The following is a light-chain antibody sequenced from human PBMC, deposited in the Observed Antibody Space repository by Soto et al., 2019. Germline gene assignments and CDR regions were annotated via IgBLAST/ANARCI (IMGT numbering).Light chain of an antibody. V-gene: IGKV1-5*03. CDR3: QHYNSYSEA. CDR2: KAS. J-gene: IGKJ1*01. Sequence: DIQMTQSPSTLSGSVGDRVTITCRASQTISSWLAWYQQKPGKAPKLLIYKASTLKSGVPSRFSGSGSRTEFTLTISSLQPDDFATYYCQHYNSYSEAFGQGPKVDI. CDR1: QTISSW.